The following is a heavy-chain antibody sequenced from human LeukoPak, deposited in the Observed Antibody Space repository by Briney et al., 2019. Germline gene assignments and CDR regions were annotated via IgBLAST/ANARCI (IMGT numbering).Heavy chain of an antibody. D-gene: IGHD4-17*01. CDR3: AKDAIDYGDSGPFDY. Sequence: GRSLRLSCAASGFTFSSYGMHWVRQAPGKGLEWVAVISYDGSNKYYADSVKGRFTISRDNSKNTLYLQMNSLRAEDTAVYYCAKDAIDYGDSGPFDYWGQGTLATVSS. CDR1: GFTFSSYG. J-gene: IGHJ4*02. CDR2: ISYDGSNK. V-gene: IGHV3-30*18.